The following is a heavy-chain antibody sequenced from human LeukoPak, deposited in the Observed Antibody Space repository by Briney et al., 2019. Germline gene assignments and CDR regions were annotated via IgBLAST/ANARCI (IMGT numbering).Heavy chain of an antibody. CDR1: GGSISSYY. J-gene: IGHJ3*02. D-gene: IGHD2-8*01. CDR2: IYYSGST. Sequence: SETLSLTCTVSGGSISSYYWSWIRQPPGKGLEWIGYIYYSGSTNYNPPLKSRVTISVDTSKNQFSLKLSSVTAADTAVYYCARAAVYAFDIWGQGTMVTVSS. V-gene: IGHV4-59*12. CDR3: ARAAVYAFDI.